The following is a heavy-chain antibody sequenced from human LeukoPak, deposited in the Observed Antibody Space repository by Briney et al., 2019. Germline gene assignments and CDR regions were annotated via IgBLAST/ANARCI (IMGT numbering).Heavy chain of an antibody. CDR1: GFTFSAHS. D-gene: IGHD3-16*01. J-gene: IGHJ6*03. CDR2: ISSSASTI. CDR3: ARASSSVGGYYFYYYMDV. Sequence: GGSVRLSCAASGFTFSAHSMNWARQAPGKGLEWVSYISSSASTIYYADSVKGRFTISRDSAKSSLYLQMNSLRAEDTAMYYCARASSSVGGYYFYYYMDVWGKGTTVTASS. V-gene: IGHV3-48*01.